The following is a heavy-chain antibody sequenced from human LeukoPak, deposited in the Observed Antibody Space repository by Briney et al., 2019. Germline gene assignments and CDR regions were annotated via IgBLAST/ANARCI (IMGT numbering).Heavy chain of an antibody. D-gene: IGHD3-16*01. CDR1: GDSVNSGGSD. Sequence: SETLSLTCTVSGDSVNSGGSDWSWIRQPPGKGLEWIGYIFHSGSASYNPSLQSRVTISVDTSKNQFSLKLTSVTAADTAVYYCARIGVPLDYWGQRTLVTVSS. CDR2: IFHSGSA. CDR3: ARIGVPLDY. V-gene: IGHV4-30-2*01. J-gene: IGHJ4*02.